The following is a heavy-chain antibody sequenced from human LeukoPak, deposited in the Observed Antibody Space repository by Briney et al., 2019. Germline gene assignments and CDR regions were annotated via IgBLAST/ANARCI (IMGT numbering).Heavy chain of an antibody. CDR3: ASLKEKS. J-gene: IGHJ5*02. CDR1: GFTFTTSW. V-gene: IGHV3-7*01. CDR2: IKQDGSAR. Sequence: PGGSLRLSCAASGFTFTTSWMHWVRQAPGKGLEWLANIKQDGSARNYVDSVKGRFTISRDNAKNSLYLQMDSLRVEDTAIYHCASLKEKSWGQGTLVTVSS.